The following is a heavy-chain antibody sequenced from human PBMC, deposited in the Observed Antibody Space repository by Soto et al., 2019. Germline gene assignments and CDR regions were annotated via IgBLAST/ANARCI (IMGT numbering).Heavy chain of an antibody. CDR3: AKGVLVYYSGMDV. V-gene: IGHV3-30*18. CDR1: GFTFSSYG. CDR2: ISYDGSNK. D-gene: IGHD3-3*02. Sequence: PGGSLRLSCAASGFTFSSYGMHWVRQAPGKGLEWVAVISYDGSNKFYADSVKGRFTISRDNSKNTLYLQMNSLRAEDTAVYYCAKGVLVYYSGMDVWGQGTTVTVSS. J-gene: IGHJ6*02.